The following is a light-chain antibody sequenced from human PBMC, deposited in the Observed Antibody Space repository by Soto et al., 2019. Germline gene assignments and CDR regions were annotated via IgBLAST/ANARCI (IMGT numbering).Light chain of an antibody. CDR1: RSNIGGHA. V-gene: IGLV1-44*01. CDR2: SSD. Sequence: QSVLTQPPSASGTPGQRVTISCSGTRSNIGGHAVNWYQQLPGTAPKRLIFSSDQRPSGVPDRFSGSKSGTSACLAISGLQSEDEADYFCAAWDDSLNAVVFGGGTKVTVL. J-gene: IGLJ2*01. CDR3: AAWDDSLNAVV.